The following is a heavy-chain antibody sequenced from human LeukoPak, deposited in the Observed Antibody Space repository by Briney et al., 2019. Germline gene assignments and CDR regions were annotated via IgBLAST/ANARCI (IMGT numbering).Heavy chain of an antibody. J-gene: IGHJ4*02. Sequence: GGSLRLSCAASGFTFSSYGMHWVRQAPGKGLEWVAFIRYDGSNKYYADSVKGRFTISRDNSKNTLYLQMNSLRAEDTAVYYCARDKTTVVTPFDYWGQGTLVTVSS. CDR3: ARDKTTVVTPFDY. CDR1: GFTFSSYG. V-gene: IGHV3-30*02. CDR2: IRYDGSNK. D-gene: IGHD4-23*01.